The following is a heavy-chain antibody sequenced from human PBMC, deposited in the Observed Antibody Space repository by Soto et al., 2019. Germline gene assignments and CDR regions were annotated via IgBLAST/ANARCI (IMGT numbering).Heavy chain of an antibody. D-gene: IGHD3-22*01. CDR1: GYTFTSYY. CDR2: INPSGGST. V-gene: IGHV1-46*01. J-gene: IGHJ4*02. Sequence: ASVKVSFKASGYTFTSYYMHWLRQAPGQGLEWMGIINPSGGSTSYAQKFQGRVTMTRDTSTSTVYMELSSLRSEDTAVYYCATPNAPLYYYDSSGYYLPLDYWGQGTLVTVSS. CDR3: ATPNAPLYYYDSSGYYLPLDY.